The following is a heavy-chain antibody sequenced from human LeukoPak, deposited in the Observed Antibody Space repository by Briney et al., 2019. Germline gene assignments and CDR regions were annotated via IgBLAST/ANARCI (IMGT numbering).Heavy chain of an antibody. J-gene: IGHJ4*02. CDR3: AREGRVSGYDFDC. CDR1: GFTFSSYW. D-gene: IGHD5-12*01. CDR2: ISYDGSNK. V-gene: IGHV3-30*03. Sequence: GGSLRLSCAASGFTFSSYWMSWVRQAPGKGLEWVAVISYDGSNKYYADSVKGRFTISRDNAKNTLYLQMNSLRVEDTAVYYCAREGRVSGYDFDCWGQGTLVTVSS.